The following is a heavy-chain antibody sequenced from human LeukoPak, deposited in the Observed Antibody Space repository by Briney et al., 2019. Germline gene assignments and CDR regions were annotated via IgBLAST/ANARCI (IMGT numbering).Heavy chain of an antibody. CDR2: INHSGST. V-gene: IGHV4-34*01. J-gene: IGHJ3*02. CDR3: ARVIESTGAAFDI. CDR1: GGSFSGYY. D-gene: IGHD5/OR15-5a*01. Sequence: PSETLSLTCAVYGGSFSGYYWSWIRQPPGKGLEWIGEINHSGSTNYNPSLKSRVTISVDRSKNQFSLKLSSVTAADTAVYYCARVIESTGAAFDIWGQGTMVTVSS.